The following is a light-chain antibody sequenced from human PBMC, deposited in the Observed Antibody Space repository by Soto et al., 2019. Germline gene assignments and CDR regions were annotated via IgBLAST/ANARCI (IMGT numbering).Light chain of an antibody. CDR3: KQYGSSPFT. CDR1: QSVSSSY. J-gene: IGKJ3*01. Sequence: EIVLTQSPGTLSLSPGERATLSCRASQSVSSSYLAWYQQKPGQAPMLLIYGASSRATGIPDRSSGSGSGTVFTLTIRRLEPEDFAVYYCKQYGSSPFTFGPWTKVDIK. CDR2: GAS. V-gene: IGKV3-20*01.